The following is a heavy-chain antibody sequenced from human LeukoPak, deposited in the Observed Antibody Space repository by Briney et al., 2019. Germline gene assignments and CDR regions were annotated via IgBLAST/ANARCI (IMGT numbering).Heavy chain of an antibody. V-gene: IGHV3-11*06. D-gene: IGHD2-15*01. CDR3: ARDIVVVVAATGDYYYYGMDV. Sequence: GGSLRLSCAASGFTFSDYYMSWIRQAPGKGLEWVSYISSSSSYTNYADSVKGRFTISRDNAKNSLYLQMNSLRAEDTAVYYCARDIVVVVAATGDYYYYGMDVWGQGTTVTVS. CDR1: GFTFSDYY. CDR2: ISSSSSYT. J-gene: IGHJ6*02.